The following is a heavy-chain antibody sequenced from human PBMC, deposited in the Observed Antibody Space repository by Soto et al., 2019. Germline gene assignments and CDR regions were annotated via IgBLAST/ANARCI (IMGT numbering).Heavy chain of an antibody. CDR3: VRVRRGQMDY. D-gene: IGHD3-10*01. CDR1: GYLFTDYG. CDR2: INVFNGDP. J-gene: IGHJ4*02. V-gene: IGHV1-18*01. Sequence: GASVKVSCKASGYLFTDYGIAWVRQAPGQGLEWMGWINVFNGDPRYAPNLQGRVTMTKDTSTNTASMESRSLRSDDTAVYFCVRVRRGQMDYWGQGSLVTVS.